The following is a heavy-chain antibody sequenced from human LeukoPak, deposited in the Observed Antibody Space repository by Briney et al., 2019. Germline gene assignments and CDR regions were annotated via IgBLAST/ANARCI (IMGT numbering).Heavy chain of an antibody. CDR1: GFTFSSYA. J-gene: IGHJ4*02. CDR3: AKSIYRERPAALDY. CDR2: ISGSGGST. V-gene: IGHV3-23*01. Sequence: GRSLRLSCAASGFTFSSYAMSWVRQAPGKGLEWVSAISGSGGSTYYADSVKGRFTISRDNSKNTLYLQMNSLRAEDTAVYYCAKSIYRERPAALDYWGQGTLVTVSS. D-gene: IGHD2-2*01.